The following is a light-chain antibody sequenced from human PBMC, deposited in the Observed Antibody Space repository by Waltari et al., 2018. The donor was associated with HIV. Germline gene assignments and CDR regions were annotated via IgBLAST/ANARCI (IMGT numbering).Light chain of an antibody. V-gene: IGLV1-40*01. Sequence: QSVLTQPPSVSGAPGQRVTISCPGRSSTTGAGYDIHWYQQLPGTAPKLLIYGNYNRPSGVPDRFSGSKSGTSASLAITGLQAEDEADYYCQSYDSSLSGWVFGGGTKLTVL. CDR2: GNY. J-gene: IGLJ3*02. CDR3: QSYDSSLSGWV. CDR1: SSTTGAGYD.